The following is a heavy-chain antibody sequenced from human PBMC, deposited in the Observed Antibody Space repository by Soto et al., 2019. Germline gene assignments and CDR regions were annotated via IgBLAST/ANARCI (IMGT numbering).Heavy chain of an antibody. D-gene: IGHD3-3*01. Sequence: QVQLQQWGAGLLKPSETLSLTCAVYGGSFSGYYWSWIRQPPGKGLEWIGEINHSGSTNYNPSLKSRVTISVDTSKNQFSLKLSSVTAADTAVYYCARARGSGYYKLYYYGMDVWGQGTTVTVSS. CDR1: GGSFSGYY. J-gene: IGHJ6*02. CDR3: ARARGSGYYKLYYYGMDV. V-gene: IGHV4-34*01. CDR2: INHSGST.